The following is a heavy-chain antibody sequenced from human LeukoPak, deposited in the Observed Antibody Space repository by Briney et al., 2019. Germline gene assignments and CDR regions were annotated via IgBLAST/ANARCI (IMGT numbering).Heavy chain of an antibody. CDR2: IYPGDSDT. D-gene: IGHD4-17*01. Sequence: HGESLKISCKGSGYSFTSYWIGWVRQMPGKGLEWMGIIYPGDSDTRYSPSFQGQVTISADKSISTAFLQWSNLKASDTAMYYCARTGPQYGDHDDYWGQGTLVTVSS. CDR1: GYSFTSYW. CDR3: ARTGPQYGDHDDY. J-gene: IGHJ4*02. V-gene: IGHV5-51*01.